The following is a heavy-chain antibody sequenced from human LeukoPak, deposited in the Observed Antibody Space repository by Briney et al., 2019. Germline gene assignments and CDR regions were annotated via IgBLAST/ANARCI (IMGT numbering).Heavy chain of an antibody. CDR3: APGNCLENCIHYFAY. CDR1: GFAFSSYA. CDR2: ISSSSRTI. V-gene: IGHV3-48*02. D-gene: IGHD1-14*01. Sequence: GGSLRLSCAASGFAFSSYAVSWVRQASGKGLEWVSYISSSSRTIYYADSVKGRFTISRDNDKNSVFLQMNSLRDEDTAVYYCAPGNCLENCIHYFAYWGLGTLVTVSS. J-gene: IGHJ4*02.